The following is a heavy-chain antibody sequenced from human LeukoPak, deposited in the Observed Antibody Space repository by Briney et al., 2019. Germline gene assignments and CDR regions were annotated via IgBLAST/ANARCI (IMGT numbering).Heavy chain of an antibody. CDR3: AGRRGSSFDY. J-gene: IGHJ4*02. CDR2: LFGGDTT. CDR1: GFSVSAHY. Sequence: GGSLSLSCAAPGFSVSAHYMSWVRRAPGKGLEWVSTLFGGDTTDYTDSVRGRFTISRDNSGNTLYLQMNTLRADDTAVYYCAGRRGSSFDYWGRGTQVIVSS. V-gene: IGHV3-53*01. D-gene: IGHD1-26*01.